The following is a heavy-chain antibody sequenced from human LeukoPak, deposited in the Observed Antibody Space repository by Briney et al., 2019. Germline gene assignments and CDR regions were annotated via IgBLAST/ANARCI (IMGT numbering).Heavy chain of an antibody. J-gene: IGHJ5*02. CDR2: ISISGYST. Sequence: PGGSLRLSCAASGFTFNSYYMSWIRRAPGKGLEWISYISISGYSTYYADSVKGRFTISRDNAKNSLYLQMNNLRPEDTAFYYCARRYDFWSGYYGWFDPWGQGTLVTVSS. CDR1: GFTFNSYY. CDR3: ARRYDFWSGYYGWFDP. D-gene: IGHD3-3*01. V-gene: IGHV3-11*04.